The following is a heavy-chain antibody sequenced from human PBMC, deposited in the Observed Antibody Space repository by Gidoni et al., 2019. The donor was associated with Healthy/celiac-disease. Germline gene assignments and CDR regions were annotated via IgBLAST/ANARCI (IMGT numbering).Heavy chain of an antibody. Sequence: QVQLVQSGAEVKKPGASGKGSCKASGYTFTGYYMHWVRQAPGQGLEWMGWINPTSGGTNYAQKFQGRVTMTRDTSISTAYMELGRLGSDDTAVYYCASPEGGNWGGFDPWGQGTLVTVSS. CDR3: ASPEGGNWGGFDP. CDR1: GYTFTGYY. J-gene: IGHJ5*02. V-gene: IGHV1-2*02. CDR2: INPTSGGT. D-gene: IGHD7-27*01.